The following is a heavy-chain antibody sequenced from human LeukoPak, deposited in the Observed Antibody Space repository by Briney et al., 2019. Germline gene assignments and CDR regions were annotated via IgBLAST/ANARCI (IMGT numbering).Heavy chain of an antibody. CDR2: IIPIFGTA. J-gene: IGHJ6*03. D-gene: IGHD3-10*01. V-gene: IGHV1-69*13. CDR1: GGTFSSYA. Sequence: GASVKVSCKASGGTFSSYAISWVRQAPGQGLEWMGGIIPIFGTANYAQKFQGRVTITADESTSTAYMELSSLRSEDTAVYYCARSRPQVGFGELYYYYYYMDVWGKGTTVTVSS. CDR3: ARSRPQVGFGELYYYYYYMDV.